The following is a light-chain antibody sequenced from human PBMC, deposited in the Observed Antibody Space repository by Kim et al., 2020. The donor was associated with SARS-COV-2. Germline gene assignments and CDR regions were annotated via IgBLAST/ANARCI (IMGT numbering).Light chain of an antibody. CDR2: RAS. J-gene: IGKJ1*01. CDR3: QQYNSYPWT. CDR1: QSISSW. Sequence: DIQMTQSPSTLSASVGDRVTITCRASQSISSWVAWYQQKPGKAPKLLIYRASSLESGVPSRFSGSGSGTEFILTISSLQPDDFATYYCQQYNSYPWTFGQGTKVDIK. V-gene: IGKV1-5*03.